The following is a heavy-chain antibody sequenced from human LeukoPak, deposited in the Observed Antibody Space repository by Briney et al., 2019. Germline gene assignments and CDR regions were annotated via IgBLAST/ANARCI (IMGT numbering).Heavy chain of an antibody. D-gene: IGHD3-22*01. CDR2: ISYDGSNK. Sequence: GGSLRLSCAASGFTFSSYAMHWVRQAPGKGLEWVAVISYDGSNKYYADSVKGRFTISRDNSKNTLYLQMNSLRAEDTAVYYCARGNYDRIYWGQGTLVTVSS. J-gene: IGHJ4*02. CDR3: ARGNYDRIY. V-gene: IGHV3-30-3*01. CDR1: GFTFSSYA.